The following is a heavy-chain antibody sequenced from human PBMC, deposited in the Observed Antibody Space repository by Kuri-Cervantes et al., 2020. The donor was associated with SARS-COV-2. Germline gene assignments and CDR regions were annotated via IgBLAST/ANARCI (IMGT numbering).Heavy chain of an antibody. CDR3: ARDIAVASGYYFDY. CDR1: GGSFSGYY. J-gene: IGHJ4*02. CDR2: INHSGIT. V-gene: IGHV4-34*01. D-gene: IGHD6-19*01. Sequence: SQTLSLTCAVYGGSFSGYYWSWIRQPPGKGLEWIGEINHSGITNYNPSLKSRVTISVDTSKNQFSLKLSSVTAADTAVYYCARDIAVASGYYFDYWGQGTLVTVSS.